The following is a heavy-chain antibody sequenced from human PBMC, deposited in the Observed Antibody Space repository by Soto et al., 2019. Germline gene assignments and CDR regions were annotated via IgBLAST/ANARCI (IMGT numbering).Heavy chain of an antibody. J-gene: IGHJ5*02. CDR2: INPNGGSA. Sequence: QVQLVQSGAEVKKPGASVKVSCKASGYSFITNYMHWVRQAPGQGLEWMGIINPNGGSANYAQKFQGRVTMTRDTSTSTVYMELSSLRSEDTAIYYCAREEVGELDPWGQGTLVTVSS. D-gene: IGHD2-21*01. CDR1: GYSFITNY. V-gene: IGHV1-46*01. CDR3: AREEVGELDP.